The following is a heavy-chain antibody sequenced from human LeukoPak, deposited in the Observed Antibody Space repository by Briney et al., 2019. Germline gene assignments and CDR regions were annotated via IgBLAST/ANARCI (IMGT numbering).Heavy chain of an antibody. Sequence: GGSLRLSCAASGFTFSSYAMSWVRQAPGKGLEWVSAISGSGGSTYYADSVKGRFTISRDNSKNTLYLQMNSLRAEDTAVYYCAVSVAGYEFSFDYWGQGTLVTVSS. CDR3: AVSVAGYEFSFDY. J-gene: IGHJ4*02. V-gene: IGHV3-23*01. CDR1: GFTFSSYA. CDR2: ISGSGGST. D-gene: IGHD6-19*01.